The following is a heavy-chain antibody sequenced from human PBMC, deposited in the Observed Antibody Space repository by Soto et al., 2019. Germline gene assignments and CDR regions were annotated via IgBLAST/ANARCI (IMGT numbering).Heavy chain of an antibody. CDR2: FDPERGET. CDR1: GYTVTELS. Sequence: ASVKVSCKVSGYTVTELSMHWVRQAPGKGLEWMGGFDPERGETIYAQKFQGRVTMPEDTSTDTAYMELSSLRSDDTAVYYCATRDSSSWRCGTGYFDSWGQGALVTVSS. V-gene: IGHV1-24*01. CDR3: ATRDSSSWRCGTGYFDS. J-gene: IGHJ4*02. D-gene: IGHD6-13*01.